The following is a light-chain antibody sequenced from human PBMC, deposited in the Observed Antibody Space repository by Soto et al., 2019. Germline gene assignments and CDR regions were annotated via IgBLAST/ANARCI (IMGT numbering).Light chain of an antibody. CDR2: DAS. V-gene: IGKV1-5*01. Sequence: DIQMTQPPSTLSASVGDRVTITCRASQSISSWLAWYQQKPGKAPKLLIYDASSLESGVPSRFSGSGSGTEFTLTISSLQPDDFATYYCQQYNSYVTWTFGQGTKVEIK. CDR1: QSISSW. CDR3: QQYNSYVTWT. J-gene: IGKJ1*01.